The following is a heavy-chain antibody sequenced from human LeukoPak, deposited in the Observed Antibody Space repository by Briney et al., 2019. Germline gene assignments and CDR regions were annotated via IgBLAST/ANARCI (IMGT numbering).Heavy chain of an antibody. CDR2: IYYSGST. CDR1: GGSISSHY. J-gene: IGHJ6*03. Sequence: SETLSLTCTVSGGSISSHYWSWIRQPPGKGLGWIGYIYYSGSTNYNPSLKSRVTISVDTSKNQFSLKLSSVTAADTAVYYCARGGEAYYDFWSGYYYYYYMDVWGKGTTVTVSS. D-gene: IGHD3-3*01. CDR3: ARGGEAYYDFWSGYYYYYYMDV. V-gene: IGHV4-59*11.